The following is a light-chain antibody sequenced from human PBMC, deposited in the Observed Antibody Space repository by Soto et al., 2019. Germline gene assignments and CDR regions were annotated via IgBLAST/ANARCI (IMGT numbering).Light chain of an antibody. J-gene: IGKJ1*01. CDR3: MQTLESRT. CDR1: RVLLKANGYTY. Sequence: DIVMTQSPLSLTVTPGEPASISCRSSRVLLKANGYTYFHWFLQKPGQSPQLLIYLGYNRAPGVPDRFSDTGSGTDFTLKISRVEAEDVGVYYCMQTLESRTFGQGTKVDIK. CDR2: LGY. V-gene: IGKV2-28*01.